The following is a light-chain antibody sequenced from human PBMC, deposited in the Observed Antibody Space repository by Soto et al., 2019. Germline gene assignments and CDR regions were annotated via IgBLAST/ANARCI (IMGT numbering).Light chain of an antibody. Sequence: EIVLTQSPGTLSFSPGERATLSCRASHSVSSSYLAWYQQKPGQAPRLLIYGASSMATGIPDRFSGSGSGIDFTLTISRLEPEDFAVYYCQQYGSSPQTFGQGTKVDI. J-gene: IGKJ1*01. CDR1: HSVSSSY. CDR3: QQYGSSPQT. CDR2: GAS. V-gene: IGKV3-20*01.